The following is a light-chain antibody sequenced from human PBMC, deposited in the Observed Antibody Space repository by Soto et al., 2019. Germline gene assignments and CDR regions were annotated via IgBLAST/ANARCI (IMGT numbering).Light chain of an antibody. CDR3: QQRSNWLT. J-gene: IGKJ4*01. CDR2: GES. V-gene: IGKV3D-20*02. CDR1: QSVGSSY. Sequence: EIVLTQSPGTLSLSPGERATLSYRASQSVGSSYLAWYQQKPGQAPRLLIYGESSRATGIPDRFSGSGSGTDFTLTISRLEPEDCAVYYCQQRSNWLTFGGGTKVDIK.